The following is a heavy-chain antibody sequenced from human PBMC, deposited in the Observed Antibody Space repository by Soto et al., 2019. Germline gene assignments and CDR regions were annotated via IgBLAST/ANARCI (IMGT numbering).Heavy chain of an antibody. CDR2: INPNSGGT. CDR1: GYTFTGYY. V-gene: IGHV1-2*04. D-gene: IGHD3-10*01. CDR3: ARDNRDYGSGFDY. Sequence: ASVKVSCKASGYTFTGYYMHWVRQAPGQGLEWMGWINPNSGGTNYAQKFQGWVTMTRDTSISTAYMELSRLRSDDTAVYYCARDNRDYGSGFDYWGQGTLVTVSS. J-gene: IGHJ4*02.